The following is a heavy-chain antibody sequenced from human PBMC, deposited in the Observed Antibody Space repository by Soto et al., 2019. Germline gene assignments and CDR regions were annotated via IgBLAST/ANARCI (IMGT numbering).Heavy chain of an antibody. Sequence: ASVKVSCKASGYTFTNYDFNWVRQATGQGLEWMGWMNPKSGNTGYAQKFQGRVTMTRNTSISTAYMELSSLRSEDTAVYYCARGIRIITRGPGYWGQGTLVTVSS. D-gene: IGHD3-22*01. J-gene: IGHJ4*02. CDR2: MNPKSGNT. CDR1: GYTFTNYD. V-gene: IGHV1-8*01. CDR3: ARGIRIITRGPGY.